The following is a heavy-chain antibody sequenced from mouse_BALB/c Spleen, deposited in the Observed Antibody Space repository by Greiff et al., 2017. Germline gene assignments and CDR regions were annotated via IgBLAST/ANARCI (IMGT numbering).Heavy chain of an antibody. CDR1: GFSLTGYG. D-gene: IGHD2-14*01. J-gene: IGHJ4*01. Sequence: QVQLQQSGPGLVQPSPCLSITCTASGFSLTGYGVHWVRQSPGKGLEWLGVIWSGGSTDNNAASISRLSISKDNSKNLDFFIMNSLQANDSAIYYCARHRCDYAMDYWGQGTSVTVSS. CDR2: IWSGGST. V-gene: IGHV2-2*02. CDR3: ARHRCDYAMDY.